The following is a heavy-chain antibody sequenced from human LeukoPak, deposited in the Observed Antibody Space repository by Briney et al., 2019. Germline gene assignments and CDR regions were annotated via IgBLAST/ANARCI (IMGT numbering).Heavy chain of an antibody. CDR3: ARDQGGERWFDP. CDR1: GFNFGSYA. V-gene: IGHV3-21*01. CDR2: ISSGSSFI. D-gene: IGHD3-16*01. Sequence: GGSLRLSCAASGFNFGSYAMNRVRQAPGKGLEWVSSISSGSSFIYYADSVKGRFTISRDNAKNSLYLQMNSLRAEDTAIYYCARDQGGERWFDPWGQGTLVTVSS. J-gene: IGHJ5*02.